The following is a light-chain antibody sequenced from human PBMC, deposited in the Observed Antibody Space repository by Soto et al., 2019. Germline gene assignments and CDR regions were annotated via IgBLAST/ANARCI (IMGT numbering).Light chain of an antibody. CDR3: SSYTSSSSYV. CDR1: SSDIGAYNY. V-gene: IGLV2-14*01. CDR2: AVT. Sequence: SVLTQPASVSGSPGQSITISCTGTSSDIGAYNYVSWYQQHPGKAPKLMIYAVTDRPSGVSSRFSGSKSGNTASLTISGLQAEDEADYYCSSYTSSSSYVFGTGTKVTVL. J-gene: IGLJ1*01.